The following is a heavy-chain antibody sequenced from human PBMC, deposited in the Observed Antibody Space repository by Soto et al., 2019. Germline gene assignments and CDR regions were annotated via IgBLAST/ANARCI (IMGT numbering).Heavy chain of an antibody. CDR1: GYTFTSYG. CDR2: ISAYNGNT. CDR3: ARQGAYDDFWRMHYYYGMDV. Sequence: ASVKVSCKASGYTFTSYGISWVRQAPGQGLEWMGWISAYNGNTNYAQKLQGRVTMTTDTSTSTAYMELRSLRSDDTAVYYCARQGAYDDFWRMHYYYGMDVLGQGTTVTV. J-gene: IGHJ6*02. V-gene: IGHV1-18*01. D-gene: IGHD3-3*01.